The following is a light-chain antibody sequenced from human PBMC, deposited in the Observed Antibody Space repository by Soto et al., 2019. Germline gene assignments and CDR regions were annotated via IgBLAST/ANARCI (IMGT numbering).Light chain of an antibody. CDR1: QGISSY. J-gene: IGKJ1*01. Sequence: AIRMTQSPSSFSASTGDRVTITCRASQGISSYLAWYQQKPGQAPKLLIYAASTLQSGVPSRFSGSGSGTDFTLTIGCLQSEDFATCYCQQYYSYPWTFGQGTKVEIK. V-gene: IGKV1-8*01. CDR3: QQYYSYPWT. CDR2: AAS.